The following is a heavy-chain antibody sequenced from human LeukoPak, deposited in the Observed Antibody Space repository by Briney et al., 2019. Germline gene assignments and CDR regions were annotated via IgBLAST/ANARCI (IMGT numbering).Heavy chain of an antibody. Sequence: SETLSLTCTVSGGSISSGGYYCSWIRQHPGRGLEWIGYFYYSGIPYYHPSLKSRVTISVDTSKNQFSLKLSSVTAADTAVYYCARVSGSYIHFDDWGQGTLVTV. CDR1: GGSISSGGYY. V-gene: IGHV4-31*03. J-gene: IGHJ4*02. D-gene: IGHD1-26*01. CDR2: FYYSGIP. CDR3: ARVSGSYIHFDD.